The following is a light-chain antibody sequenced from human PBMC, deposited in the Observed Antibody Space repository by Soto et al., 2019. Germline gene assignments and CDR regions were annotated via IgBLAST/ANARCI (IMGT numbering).Light chain of an antibody. Sequence: EIVVTQSPGTLSLSPGETVALSCRASQSVTNNYLAWYQQKRDQAPRLLIYGASNRATGIPDRFSGGGSETDFILTISRLEPEDFAVYYCQQYGRSPQTFGQVKKVEIK. V-gene: IGKV3-20*01. CDR2: GAS. CDR3: QQYGRSPQT. CDR1: QSVTNNY. J-gene: IGKJ1*01.